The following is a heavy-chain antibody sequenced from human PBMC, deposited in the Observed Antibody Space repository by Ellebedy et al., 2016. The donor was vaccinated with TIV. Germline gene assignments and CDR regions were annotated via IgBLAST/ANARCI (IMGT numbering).Heavy chain of an antibody. D-gene: IGHD3-9*01. J-gene: IGHJ6*02. CDR1: GASNW. V-gene: IGHV4-4*02. Sequence: SETLSLXXAVSGASNWWSWVRQSPGNGLEWIGDMFHTGRANYNPSLKSRVTISVEKSKNQFSLLLNSVTAADTAVYYCARILTGYYNQYYDGMVVWGQGTTVTVSS. CDR3: ARILTGYYNQYYDGMVV. CDR2: MFHTGRA.